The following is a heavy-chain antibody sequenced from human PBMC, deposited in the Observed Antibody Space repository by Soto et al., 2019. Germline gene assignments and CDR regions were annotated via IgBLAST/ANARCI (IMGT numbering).Heavy chain of an antibody. CDR1: GFTFSRCA. J-gene: IGHJ4*02. Sequence: EVQLLESGGGLVQPGGSLRLSCAASGFTFSRCAMSWVRQAPGKGLEWVSASSGSGNSTYYADSVKGRFTISRDNSKNTLYLQMNSLRAEDTAVYYCAKHRAGSGQYFDYWGQGTLVTVSS. CDR2: SSGSGNST. V-gene: IGHV3-23*01. D-gene: IGHD6-19*01. CDR3: AKHRAGSGQYFDY.